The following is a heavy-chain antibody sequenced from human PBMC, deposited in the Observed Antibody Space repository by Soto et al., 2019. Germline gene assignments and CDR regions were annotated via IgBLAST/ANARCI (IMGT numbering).Heavy chain of an antibody. CDR3: ARDGEKNYRCYYYYGMDV. Sequence: ASVKVSCKASGGTFSSYAISWVRQAPGQGLEWMGGIIPIFGTANYAQKFQGRVTITADESTSTAYMELSSLRSEDTAVYYCARDGEKNYRCYYYYGMDVWGQGTTVTVSS. D-gene: IGHD4-4*01. J-gene: IGHJ6*02. CDR1: GGTFSSYA. V-gene: IGHV1-69*13. CDR2: IIPIFGTA.